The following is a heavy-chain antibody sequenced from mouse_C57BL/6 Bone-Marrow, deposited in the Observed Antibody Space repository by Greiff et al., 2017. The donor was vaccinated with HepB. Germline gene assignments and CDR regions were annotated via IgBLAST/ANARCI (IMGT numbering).Heavy chain of an antibody. CDR2: IDPENGDT. CDR3: TTTLAFDV. V-gene: IGHV14-4*01. CDR1: GFNIKDDY. Sequence: EVQRVESGAELVRPGASVKLSCTASGFNIKDDYMHWVKQRPEQGLEWIGWIDPENGDTEYASKFQGKATITADTSSNTAYLQLSSLTSEDTAVYYCTTTLAFDVWGTGTTVTVSS. J-gene: IGHJ1*03.